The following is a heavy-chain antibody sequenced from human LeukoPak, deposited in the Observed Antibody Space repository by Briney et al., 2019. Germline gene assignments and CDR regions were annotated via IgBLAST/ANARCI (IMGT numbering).Heavy chain of an antibody. CDR2: MNLNSGNT. D-gene: IGHD1-26*01. V-gene: IGHV1-8*01. CDR3: ARGRGGGGELKYRGYDD. J-gene: IGHJ4*02. Sequence: GASVTLSFNASVYAFTSCDINWGRQATGPGLEWLGWMNLNSGNTGYAHKSQGRVTMTRNTSKSTSYLELSSLRAEDTAVYYCARGRGGGGELKYRGYDDWGQGTLVTVSS. CDR1: VYAFTSCD.